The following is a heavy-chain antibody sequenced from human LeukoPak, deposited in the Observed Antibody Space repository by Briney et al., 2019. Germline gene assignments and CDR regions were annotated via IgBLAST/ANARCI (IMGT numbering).Heavy chain of an antibody. CDR3: AGGYSYSSFDY. D-gene: IGHD5-18*01. Sequence: GGSLRLSCAASGFTFSSSGMTWVRQAPGKGLEWVSFIYSGGRTDYSDSVKGRFTISRDNSKNTLYLQMNSLRAEDTALYYCAGGYSYSSFDYWGQGTLVTVSS. J-gene: IGHJ4*02. V-gene: IGHV3-66*01. CDR1: GFTFSSSG. CDR2: IYSGGRT.